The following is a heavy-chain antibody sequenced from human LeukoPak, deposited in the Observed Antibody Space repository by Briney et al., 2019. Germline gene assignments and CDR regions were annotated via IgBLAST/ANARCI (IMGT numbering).Heavy chain of an antibody. J-gene: IGHJ5*02. CDR3: ARDSSLSGWFDP. CDR2: IYTSGST. CDR1: GGSINSGSYY. Sequence: SETLSLTCTVSGGSINSGSYYWSWIRQPAGKGLEWIGRIYTSGSTIYNPSLKSRVTISLDTSKNQFSLKLSPVTAADTAVYYCARDSSLSGWFDPWGQGTLVTVSS. V-gene: IGHV4-61*02. D-gene: IGHD3-10*01.